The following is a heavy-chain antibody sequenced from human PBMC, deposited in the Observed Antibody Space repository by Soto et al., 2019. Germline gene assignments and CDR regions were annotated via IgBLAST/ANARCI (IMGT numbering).Heavy chain of an antibody. CDR2: INGGGGTT. V-gene: IGHV3-23*01. CDR3: AKDRHPDGIWTFDY. D-gene: IGHD3-9*01. Sequence: EVQLLESGGHLIQPGESLRLSCAASGFSFSGYTMNWVRQAQGKGLEWISGINGGGGTTYYADSVKGRFTISRDDSKNILYLHLNSPRAEDTAIYYCAKDRHPDGIWTFDYWGRGTLVTVSS. CDR1: GFSFSGYT. J-gene: IGHJ4*02.